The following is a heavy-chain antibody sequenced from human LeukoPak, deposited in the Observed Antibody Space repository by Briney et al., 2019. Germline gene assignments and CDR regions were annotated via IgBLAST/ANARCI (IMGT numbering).Heavy chain of an antibody. J-gene: IGHJ4*02. Sequence: PGGSLRLSCAASGFTFSDYSMDWFRQAPGKGLEWVSYIGTSSSSIYYADSVRGRFTISRDNSKNTLDLQMNSLRAEDTAVYYCAKGPKGCSGGSCYYFFDFWGQGTLVTVSS. V-gene: IGHV3-48*01. D-gene: IGHD2-15*01. CDR1: GFTFSDYS. CDR2: IGTSSSSI. CDR3: AKGPKGCSGGSCYYFFDF.